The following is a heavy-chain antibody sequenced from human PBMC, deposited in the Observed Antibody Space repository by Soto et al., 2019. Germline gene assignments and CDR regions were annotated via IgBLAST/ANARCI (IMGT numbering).Heavy chain of an antibody. CDR2: IYSGGST. J-gene: IGHJ3*02. V-gene: IGHV3-53*04. Sequence: GGSLRLSCAASGFTVSSNYMSWVRQAPGKGLEWVSVIYSGGSTYYADSVKGRFTISRHNSMNTLYLQMNSLRAEDTAVYYCARHSSGWYRAFDIWGQGTMVTVSS. CDR1: GFTVSSNY. CDR3: ARHSSGWYRAFDI. D-gene: IGHD6-19*01.